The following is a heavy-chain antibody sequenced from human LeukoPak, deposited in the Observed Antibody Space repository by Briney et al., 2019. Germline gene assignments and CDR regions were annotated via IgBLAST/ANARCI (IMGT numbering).Heavy chain of an antibody. CDR3: ARGRRSSSPPYYGMDV. CDR2: ISSSSSYI. D-gene: IGHD6-6*01. Sequence: GGSLRLSCAASGFTFSSYSMNWVRQAPGKGLEWVSSISSSSSYIYYADSVKGRFTISRDNAKNSLYLQMNSLRAEDTAVYYCARGRRSSSPPYYGMDVWGQGTTVTVSS. V-gene: IGHV3-21*01. J-gene: IGHJ6*02. CDR1: GFTFSSYS.